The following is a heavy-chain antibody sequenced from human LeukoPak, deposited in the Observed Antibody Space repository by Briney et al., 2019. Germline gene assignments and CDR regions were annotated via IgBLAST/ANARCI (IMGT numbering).Heavy chain of an antibody. CDR1: GGSFSGYY. J-gene: IGHJ5*02. Sequence: SETLPLTCAVYGGSFSGYYWSWIRQPPAKGLEWIGEINHSGSTNYNPSLKSRVTISVDTSKNQFSLKLSSVTAADTAVYYCARARVVVVAATRYNWFDPWGQGTLVTVSS. D-gene: IGHD2-15*01. V-gene: IGHV4-34*01. CDR3: ARARVVVVAATRYNWFDP. CDR2: INHSGST.